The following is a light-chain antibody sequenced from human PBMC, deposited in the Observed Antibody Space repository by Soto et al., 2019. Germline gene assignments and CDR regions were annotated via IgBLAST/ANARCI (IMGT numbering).Light chain of an antibody. CDR2: GAS. CDR3: QQYDDWPGT. CDR1: QSVSTN. Sequence: EIVMTQSPATLSVSPGERATLSCRASQSVSTNLAWYQQKPGQAPRLLMYGASTRATGFPARFSGSGSETEFTLTISGLQSEDCAVYFCQQYDDWPGTFGQGTKVKIK. V-gene: IGKV3-15*01. J-gene: IGKJ1*01.